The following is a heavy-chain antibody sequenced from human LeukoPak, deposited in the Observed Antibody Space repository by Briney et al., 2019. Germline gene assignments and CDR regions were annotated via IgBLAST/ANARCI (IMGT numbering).Heavy chain of an antibody. CDR2: IYYSGST. CDR1: GGSISSYY. V-gene: IGHV4-59*08. J-gene: IGHJ4*02. Sequence: SETLSLTCTVSGGSISSYYWSWIRQPPGKGLEWIGYIYYSGSTNYNPSLKSRVTISVDTSKNQFSLKLSSVTAADTAVYYCARHGTRLWELPEPDYWGQGTLVTVSS. CDR3: ARHGTRLWELPEPDY. D-gene: IGHD1-26*01.